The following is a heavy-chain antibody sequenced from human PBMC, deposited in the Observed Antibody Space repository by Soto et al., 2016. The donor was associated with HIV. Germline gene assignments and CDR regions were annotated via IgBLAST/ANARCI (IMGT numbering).Heavy chain of an antibody. CDR3: ARYSSEWDLGGXYFDY. V-gene: IGHV4-38-2*01. J-gene: IGHJ4*02. D-gene: IGHD1-26*01. CDR2: IYHSGST. Sequence: QVQLQESGPGLVKPSETLSLTCAVSGYSISSGFYWGWIRQPPGKGLEWIVSIYHSGSTYYNPSLKSRLTISVDTSKNQFSLKLNSVTAADTAVYYCARYSSEWDLGGXYFDYVGPGNPGPPSP. CDR1: GYSISSGFY.